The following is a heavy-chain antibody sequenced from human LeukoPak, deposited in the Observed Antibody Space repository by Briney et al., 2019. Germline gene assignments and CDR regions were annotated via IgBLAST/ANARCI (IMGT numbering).Heavy chain of an antibody. CDR3: ASNRRWYYGMDV. CDR2: ISGSGGST. D-gene: IGHD2/OR15-2a*01. V-gene: IGHV3-23*01. Sequence: GGSLRVSCAASGFTFSSYAMSWVRQAPGKGLEWVSAISGSGGSTYYADSVKGRFTISRDNSKNTLYLQMNSLRAEDTAVYYCASNRRWYYGMDVWGQGTTVTVSS. J-gene: IGHJ6*02. CDR1: GFTFSSYA.